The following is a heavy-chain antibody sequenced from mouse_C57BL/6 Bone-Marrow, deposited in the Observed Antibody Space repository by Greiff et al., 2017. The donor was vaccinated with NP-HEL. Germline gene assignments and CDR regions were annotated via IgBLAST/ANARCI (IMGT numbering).Heavy chain of an antibody. J-gene: IGHJ2*01. CDR3: ASEGLLQDY. CDR1: GYTFTSYW. D-gene: IGHD2-3*01. CDR2: IDPSDSYT. Sequence: QVQLKQPGAELVMPGASVKLSCKASGYTFTSYWMHWVKQRPGQGLEWIGEIDPSDSYTNYNQKFKGKSTLTVDKSSSTAYMQLSSLTSEDSAVYYCASEGLLQDYWGQGTTLTVSS. V-gene: IGHV1-69*01.